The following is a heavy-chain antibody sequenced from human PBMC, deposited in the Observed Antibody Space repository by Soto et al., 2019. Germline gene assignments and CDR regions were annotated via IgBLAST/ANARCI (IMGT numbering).Heavy chain of an antibody. D-gene: IGHD6-19*01. CDR2: ISGSGGST. CDR1: GFTFSSYA. J-gene: IGHJ4*02. CDR3: ANEGWAAVAGLYIDY. V-gene: IGHV3-23*01. Sequence: GGSLRLSCAASGFTFSSYAMSWVRQAPGKGLEWVSAISGSGGSTYYADSVKGRFTISRDNSKNALYLQMNSLRAEDTAVYYCANEGWAAVAGLYIDYSGQATLVTVSS.